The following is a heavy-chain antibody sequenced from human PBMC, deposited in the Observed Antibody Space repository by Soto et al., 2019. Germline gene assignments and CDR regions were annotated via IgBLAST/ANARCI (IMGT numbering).Heavy chain of an antibody. CDR2: IIPIFGTA. CDR3: ARDPDYYGLGWFDP. V-gene: IGHV1-69*12. CDR1: GGTFSSYA. Sequence: QVQLVQSGAEVKKPGSSVKVSCKASGGTFSSYAISWVRQAPGQGLEWMGGIIPIFGTANYAQKFQGRVTITADESTSPGYMELSRLRSEDTAVYYCARDPDYYGLGWFDPWGQGTLVTVSS. D-gene: IGHD3-10*01. J-gene: IGHJ5*02.